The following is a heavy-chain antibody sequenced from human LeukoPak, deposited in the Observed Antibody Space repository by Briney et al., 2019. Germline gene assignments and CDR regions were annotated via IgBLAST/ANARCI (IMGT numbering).Heavy chain of an antibody. J-gene: IGHJ4*02. CDR1: GFTFDDYA. Sequence: PGGSLRLSCAASGFTFDDYAMHWVRQAPGKGLEWVSGISWNSGSIGYADSVKGRFTISRDNAKNSLYLQMNSLRAEDTALYYCAKDCSRGSLISYYYGSGSYCPFDYWGQGTLVTVSS. CDR2: ISWNSGSI. V-gene: IGHV3-9*01. CDR3: AKDCSRGSLISYYYGSGSYCPFDY. D-gene: IGHD3-10*01.